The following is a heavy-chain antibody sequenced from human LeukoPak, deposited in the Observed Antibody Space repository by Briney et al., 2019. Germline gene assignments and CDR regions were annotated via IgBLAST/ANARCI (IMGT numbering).Heavy chain of an antibody. CDR1: GGTFSSYA. Sequence: SVKVSCKASGGTFSSYAISWVRQAPGQGLEWMGGIIPIFGTANYAQKFQGRVTITADESTSTAYMELSSLRSEDTAVYYCARESYYDSSGYHYRYLFDYWGQGTLVTVSS. J-gene: IGHJ4*02. V-gene: IGHV1-69*13. CDR2: IIPIFGTA. CDR3: ARESYYDSSGYHYRYLFDY. D-gene: IGHD3-22*01.